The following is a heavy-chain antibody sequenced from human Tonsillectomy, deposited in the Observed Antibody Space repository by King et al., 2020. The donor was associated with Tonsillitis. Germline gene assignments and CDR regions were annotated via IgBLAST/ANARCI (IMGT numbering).Heavy chain of an antibody. CDR3: ARGARTYYDHMHARGAAFHT. CDR2: ISSSSIYT. Sequence: VQLVESGGGLVKPGGSLRLSCAASGFTFRDSFMHWIRQAPGKELEWISYISSSSIYTNYLDSAKGRFTISRDNDQNSLFLQMDSLRVEDTAVYYCARGARTYYDHMHARGAAFHTWGQGTMVTV. CDR1: GFTFRDSF. D-gene: IGHD3-22*01. J-gene: IGHJ3*02. V-gene: IGHV3-11*06.